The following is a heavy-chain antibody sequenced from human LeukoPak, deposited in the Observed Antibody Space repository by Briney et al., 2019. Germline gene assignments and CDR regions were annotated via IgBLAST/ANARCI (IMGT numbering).Heavy chain of an antibody. V-gene: IGHV1-2*02. Sequence: ASVTVSCKASGYTFTGYYMHWVRQAPGQGLEWMGWINPNSGGTNYAQKFQGRVTMTRDTSISTAYMELSRLRSDDTAVYYCRTVEYSSSGNFDYWGQGTLVTVSS. CDR2: INPNSGGT. J-gene: IGHJ4*02. CDR3: RTVEYSSSGNFDY. CDR1: GYTFTGYY. D-gene: IGHD6-6*01.